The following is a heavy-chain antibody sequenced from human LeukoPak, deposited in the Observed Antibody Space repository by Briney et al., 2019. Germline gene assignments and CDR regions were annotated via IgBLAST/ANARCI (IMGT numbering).Heavy chain of an antibody. CDR3: TRHPSMTTVTPQYDGPV. Sequence: GGSLKLSCAASGFTFSGSAKHWVRQASGKGLEWVGRIRSKANSYATAYAASVKGRFTISRDDSKNTAYLQMNSLKTEDTAVYCCTRHPSMTTVTPQYDGPVWGKGTTVTVSS. D-gene: IGHD4-17*01. V-gene: IGHV3-73*01. CDR1: GFTFSGSA. J-gene: IGHJ6*04. CDR2: IRSKANSYAT.